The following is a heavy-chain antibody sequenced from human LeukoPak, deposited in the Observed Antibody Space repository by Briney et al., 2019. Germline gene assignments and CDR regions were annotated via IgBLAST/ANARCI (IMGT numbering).Heavy chain of an antibody. CDR3: AREPGFGELDNWFDP. CDR1: GYTFTSYG. D-gene: IGHD3-10*01. Sequence: ASVKVSCKASGYTFTSYGISWVRQAPGQGLEWMGWISAYNGNTNYAQKLQGRVTMTTDTSTSTAYMELRRLRSDDTAVYYCAREPGFGELDNWFDPWGQGTLVTVSS. V-gene: IGHV1-18*01. J-gene: IGHJ5*02. CDR2: ISAYNGNT.